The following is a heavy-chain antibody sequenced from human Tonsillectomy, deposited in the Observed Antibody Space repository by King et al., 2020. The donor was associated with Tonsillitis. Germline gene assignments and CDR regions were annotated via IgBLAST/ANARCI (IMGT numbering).Heavy chain of an antibody. V-gene: IGHV3-30*02. CDR2: IRYDGNNK. CDR3: AKDAYRSSWYGYDGTDV. Sequence: QLVQSGGGVVQPGGSLRLSCAASGFTFSSYGMHWVRQAPGKGLEWVAFIRYDGNNKYYADSVKGRFTIPRDNTKNTLYLQMNSLRGEDRAVYYCAKDAYRSSWYGYDGTDVGGRGTTVTVSS. CDR1: GFTFSSYG. D-gene: IGHD6-13*01. J-gene: IGHJ6*02.